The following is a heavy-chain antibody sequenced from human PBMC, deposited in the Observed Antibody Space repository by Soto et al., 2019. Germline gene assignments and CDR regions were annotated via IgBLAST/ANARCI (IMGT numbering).Heavy chain of an antibody. CDR2: MKPNSGNT. V-gene: IGHV1-8*01. CDR1: GYTLTRYD. Sequence: GGSRKGSLKASGYTLTRYDINLVAQAPGQRPEWMGRMKPNSGNTGYAQKFQGRVNMTRNTSISTAYMELSSLRSEDTAVYYCAKDGSPGIAVAGTGYYFDYWGQGTLVTVSS. CDR3: AKDGSPGIAVAGTGYYFDY. J-gene: IGHJ4*02. D-gene: IGHD6-19*01.